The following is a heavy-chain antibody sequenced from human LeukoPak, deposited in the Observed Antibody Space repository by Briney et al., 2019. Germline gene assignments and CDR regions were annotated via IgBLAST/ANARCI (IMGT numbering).Heavy chain of an antibody. J-gene: IGHJ4*02. CDR1: GGSISSDSQY. V-gene: IGHV4-39*07. CDR3: ASGSHYGFNSGWLYY. CDR2: IYYSGIT. Sequence: PSETLSLTCTVSGGSISSDSQYWGWIRQPPGKGLEWIASIYYSGITYYNPSLKSRVTISEDTSKNQFSLKLTSVTAADTAVYYCASGSHYGFNSGWLYYWGQGTLITVSS. D-gene: IGHD6-19*01.